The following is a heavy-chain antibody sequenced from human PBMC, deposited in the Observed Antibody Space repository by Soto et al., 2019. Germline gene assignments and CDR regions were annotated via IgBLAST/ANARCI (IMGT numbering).Heavy chain of an antibody. Sequence: QVQLVQSGAEVKKPGASVKVSCKVSGYTLTELSMHWVRQAPGKGLEWMGGFDPEDGETIYAQKFQGRVTMTEDTSTDTAYMELSSLRSEDTAVYYCATDLYEFRFGVTNGVPFDYWGQGTLVTVSS. CDR1: GYTLTELS. D-gene: IGHD3-16*01. CDR2: FDPEDGET. CDR3: ATDLYEFRFGVTNGVPFDY. J-gene: IGHJ4*02. V-gene: IGHV1-24*01.